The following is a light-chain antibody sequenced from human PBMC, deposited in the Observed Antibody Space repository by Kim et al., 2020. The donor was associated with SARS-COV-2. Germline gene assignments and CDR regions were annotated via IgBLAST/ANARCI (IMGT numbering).Light chain of an antibody. CDR2: WAS. CDR3: QQYYSTPIT. J-gene: IGKJ5*01. V-gene: IGKV4-1*01. Sequence: ATSNCKSSQSVLYSSNNKNYLAWYQQKPGQPPKLLIYWASTRESGVPDQLSGSGSGTDFTLTISSLQAEDVAVYYCQQYYSTPITFGQGTRLEIK. CDR1: QSVLYSSNNKNY.